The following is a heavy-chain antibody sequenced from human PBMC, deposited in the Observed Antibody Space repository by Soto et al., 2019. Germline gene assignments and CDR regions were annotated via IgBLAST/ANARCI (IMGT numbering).Heavy chain of an antibody. V-gene: IGHV3-33*08. CDR1: GFTFSSYA. CDR3: ARGSEGNAFDI. CDR2: IWYDGSKK. D-gene: IGHD3-10*01. J-gene: IGHJ3*02. Sequence: GGSLRLSCAASGFTFSSYAMHWVRQAPGKGLEWVALIWYDGSKKYYEDSVKGRFTISRDDSKNTLYLQMNSLRAEGTAVYYCARGSEGNAFDIWGQGTMVTVSS.